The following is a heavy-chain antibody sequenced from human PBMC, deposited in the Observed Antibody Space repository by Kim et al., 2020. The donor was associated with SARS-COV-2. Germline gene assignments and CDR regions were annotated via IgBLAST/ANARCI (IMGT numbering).Heavy chain of an antibody. J-gene: IGHJ6*04. Sequence: NPSLKSRVTKSVDPSKTQFSLKLSSVTAADTAVYYCARYQNYDILTGWDVWGKGTTVTVSS. V-gene: IGHV4-4*09. CDR3: ARYQNYDILTGWDV. D-gene: IGHD3-9*01.